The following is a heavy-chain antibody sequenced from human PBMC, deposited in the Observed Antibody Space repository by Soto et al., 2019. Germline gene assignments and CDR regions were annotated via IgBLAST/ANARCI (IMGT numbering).Heavy chain of an antibody. Sequence: SVKVSCKASGGTFSSYAISWVRQAPGQGLEWMGEIIPIFGTANYAQKFQGRVTITADESTSTAYMELSSLRSEDTAVYYCARDQGGGYSYGFRSFDYWGQGTLVTVSS. D-gene: IGHD5-18*01. CDR1: GGTFSSYA. J-gene: IGHJ4*02. V-gene: IGHV1-69*13. CDR2: IIPIFGTA. CDR3: ARDQGGGYSYGFRSFDY.